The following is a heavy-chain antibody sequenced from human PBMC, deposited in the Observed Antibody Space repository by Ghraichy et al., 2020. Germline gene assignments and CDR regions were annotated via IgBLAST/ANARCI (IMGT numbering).Heavy chain of an antibody. CDR3: AGMSSGYSPFDY. Sequence: SETLSLTCTVSGGSISSYFWSWIRQPPGKGLEWIGYIYYSGSTNYNPSFKSRVTISVDTSKKQFSLKLSSVTAADTAVYYCAGMSSGYSPFDYWGQGTLVTVSS. CDR2: IYYSGST. J-gene: IGHJ4*02. D-gene: IGHD3-22*01. CDR1: GGSISSYF. V-gene: IGHV4-59*01.